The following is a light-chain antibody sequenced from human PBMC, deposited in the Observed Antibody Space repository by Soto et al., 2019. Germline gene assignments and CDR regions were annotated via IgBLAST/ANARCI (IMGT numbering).Light chain of an antibody. Sequence: DIVMTQSPLSLPVTPGEPASISCRSSQSLLHSNGYNFLDWYLQKPGQSPQLLSYVGSTRPSGVPDRFSGSGSGTDFTLKISRVEAEDVGIYYCLQALHPPYTFCHGTNLESK. V-gene: IGKV2-28*01. J-gene: IGKJ2*01. CDR2: VGS. CDR1: QSLLHSNGYNF. CDR3: LQALHPPYT.